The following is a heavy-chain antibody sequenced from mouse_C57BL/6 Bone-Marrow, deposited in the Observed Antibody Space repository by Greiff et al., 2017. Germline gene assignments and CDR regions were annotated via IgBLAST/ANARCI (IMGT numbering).Heavy chain of an antibody. CDR3: ARSYGSSHWYFDV. V-gene: IGHV1-81*01. D-gene: IGHD1-1*01. Sequence: QVQLKESGAELARPGASVKLSCKASGYTFTSYGISWVKQRTGQGLEWIGEIYPRSGNNYYNEQFKGKATLTADKSSSTAHMELRSRTSEDSAVYFCARSYGSSHWYFDVWGTGTTVAVSS. J-gene: IGHJ1*03. CDR2: IYPRSGNN. CDR1: GYTFTSYG.